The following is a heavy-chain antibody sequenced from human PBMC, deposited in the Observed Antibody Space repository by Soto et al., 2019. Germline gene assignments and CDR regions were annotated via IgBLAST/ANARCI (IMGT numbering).Heavy chain of an antibody. V-gene: IGHV1-8*01. J-gene: IGHJ5*02. CDR3: ARGVGDFWSVYFMRGPNWFDP. D-gene: IGHD3-3*01. Sequence: QVQLVQSGAEVKKPGASVKVSCKAAGYTFTSYDINWVRQATGQGLEWMGWMNPNSGNTGYAQKFQGRVTMTRNTSISTAYMELSRLRSEDTAVYYCARGVGDFWSVYFMRGPNWFDPWGQGTLVTVSS. CDR2: MNPNSGNT. CDR1: GYTFTSYD.